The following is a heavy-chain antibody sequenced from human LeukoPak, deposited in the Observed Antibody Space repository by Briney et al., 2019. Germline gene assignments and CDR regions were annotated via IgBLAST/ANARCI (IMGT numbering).Heavy chain of an antibody. CDR2: IYYSGST. D-gene: IGHD6-19*01. CDR3: ARHIRYPQYSSGWVFDY. CDR1: GGSINSSSYY. V-gene: IGHV4-39*01. Sequence: SETLSLTCTASGGSINSSSYYWGWIRQPPGKGLEWIGSIYYSGSTYYNPSLKSRVTISVDTSKNQFSLKLSSVTAADTAVYYCARHIRYPQYSSGWVFDYWGQGTLVTVSS. J-gene: IGHJ4*02.